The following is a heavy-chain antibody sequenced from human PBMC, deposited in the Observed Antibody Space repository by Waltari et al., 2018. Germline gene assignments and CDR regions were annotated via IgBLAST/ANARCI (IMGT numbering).Heavy chain of an antibody. Sequence: QVQLVQSGAEVKKPGSSVKVSCKASGGTFSSYAISWVRQAPGQGLEWMGGIIPIFGTANYAQKFQGRVTITADESTSTAYMELSSLRSEDTAVYYCARHRTYSSSWYDYYYGMDVWGQGTMVTVSS. V-gene: IGHV1-69*01. CDR1: GGTFSSYA. J-gene: IGHJ6*02. D-gene: IGHD6-13*01. CDR2: IIPIFGTA. CDR3: ARHRTYSSSWYDYYYGMDV.